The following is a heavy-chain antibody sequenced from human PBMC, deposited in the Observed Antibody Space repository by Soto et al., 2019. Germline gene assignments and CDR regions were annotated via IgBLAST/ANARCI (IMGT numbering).Heavy chain of an antibody. CDR3: AKGETEYYFDY. J-gene: IGHJ4*02. CDR1: GFTFTTHA. V-gene: IGHV3-23*01. Sequence: EVQLLESGGGLVQPGGSLRLSRAASGFTFTTHALTWLRQAPGKGLEWVSAISGSGGSTYYADSVKGRFTISRDNSKNTLYLQMNSLRAEDTAVYYCAKGETEYYFDYWGQGTLVTVSS. CDR2: ISGSGGST. D-gene: IGHD1-26*01.